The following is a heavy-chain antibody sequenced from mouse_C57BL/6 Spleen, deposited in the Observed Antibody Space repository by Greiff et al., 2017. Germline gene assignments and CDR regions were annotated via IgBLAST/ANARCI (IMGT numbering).Heavy chain of an antibody. CDR2: IDPEDGET. CDR3: TRSLIYYGTNY. CDR1: GFNIKDYY. Sequence: EVQLQQSGAELVKPGASVKLSCTASGFNIKDYYIHWVKQRTEQGLEWIGRIDPEDGETKYAPKIQDKATITADTSSNTAYLQLSSLTSEDPAVYYCTRSLIYYGTNYWGQGTTLTVSS. V-gene: IGHV14-2*01. J-gene: IGHJ2*01. D-gene: IGHD1-1*01.